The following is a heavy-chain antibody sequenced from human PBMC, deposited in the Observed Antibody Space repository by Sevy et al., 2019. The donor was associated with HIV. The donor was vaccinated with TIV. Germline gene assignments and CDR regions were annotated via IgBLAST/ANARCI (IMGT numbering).Heavy chain of an antibody. CDR1: GYRFNTYW. CDR2: IYPGDSET. V-gene: IGHV5-51*01. CDR3: ARYINNHGMDV. Sequence: GESLKISCKASGYRFNTYWINWVRQMPGKGLEWMGVIYPGDSETLYSPSVQGQVVISADKSSSTAYLQWSSLEASDTATYYCARYINNHGMDVWGQGTTVTVSS. J-gene: IGHJ6*02.